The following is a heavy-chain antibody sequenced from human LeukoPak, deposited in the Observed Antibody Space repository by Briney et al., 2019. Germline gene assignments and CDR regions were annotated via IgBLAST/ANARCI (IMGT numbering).Heavy chain of an antibody. Sequence: GGSLRLSCAASGFTFSSYGMHWVRQAPGKGLEWVAVIWYDGSNKYYADSVKGRFTISRDNSKNTLYLQMNSLRAEDTAVYYCARDPETYGMDVWGQGTTVTVSS. CDR1: GFTFSSYG. CDR3: ARDPETYGMDV. V-gene: IGHV3-33*01. J-gene: IGHJ6*02. CDR2: IWYDGSNK.